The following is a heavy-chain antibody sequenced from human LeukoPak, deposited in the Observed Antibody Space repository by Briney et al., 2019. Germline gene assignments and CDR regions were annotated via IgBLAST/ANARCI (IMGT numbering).Heavy chain of an antibody. V-gene: IGHV4-39*01. J-gene: IGHJ4*02. CDR2: FYYSGST. D-gene: IGHD3-10*01. CDR1: GGSITSSNYY. CDR3: VYYYGSGSVEY. Sequence: PSETLSLTCTVSGGSITSSNYYWGWVRQPPGKGLEWIGSFYYSGSTNYNPSLKSRVTISVDTSKNQFSLKLSSVTAADTAVYYCVYYYGSGSVEYWGQGTLVTVSS.